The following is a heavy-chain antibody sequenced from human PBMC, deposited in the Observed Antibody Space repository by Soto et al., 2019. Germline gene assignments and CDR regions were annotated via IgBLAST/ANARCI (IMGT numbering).Heavy chain of an antibody. CDR2: IYYSGST. CDR3: ARVSPYLRFLGTFDY. CDR1: GGSISSGGYY. D-gene: IGHD3-3*01. V-gene: IGHV4-31*03. J-gene: IGHJ4*02. Sequence: SETLSLTCTVSGGSISSGGYYWSWIRQHPGKGLEWIGYIYYSGSTYYNPSLKSRVTISVDTSKNQFSLKLSSVTAADTAVYYCARVSPYLRFLGTFDYWGQGTLVTVSS.